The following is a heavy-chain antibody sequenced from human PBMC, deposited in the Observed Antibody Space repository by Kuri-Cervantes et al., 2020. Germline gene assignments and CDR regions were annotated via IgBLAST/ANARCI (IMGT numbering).Heavy chain of an antibody. CDR3: ARVLWRGGNDH. CDR2: IYHSGDT. Sequence: SETLSLTCTVSGGSISRSSYHWGWIRQPPGKGLEWIGSIYHSGDTYYNPSLKSRVTISLDKSKNQFSLKLSSVTAADTAVYYCARVLWRGGNDHWGQGTMVTVSS. CDR1: GGSISRSSYH. J-gene: IGHJ3*01. V-gene: IGHV4-39*07. D-gene: IGHD2-15*01.